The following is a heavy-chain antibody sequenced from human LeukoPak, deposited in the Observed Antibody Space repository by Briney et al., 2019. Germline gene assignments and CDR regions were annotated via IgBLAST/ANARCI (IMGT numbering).Heavy chain of an antibody. CDR2: IYPGDSDT. CDR1: GYSFTTYW. D-gene: IGHD3-22*01. J-gene: IGHJ4*02. Sequence: GESLKISCKASGYSFTTYWIVWVRQMPGRGLEWMGIIYPGDSDTRYSPSFKGQVTVSADKSISTAYLQWSSLKASDTAMYYCARHPNYYDSSGPGDYWGQGTLVTVSS. CDR3: ARHPNYYDSSGPGDY. V-gene: IGHV5-51*01.